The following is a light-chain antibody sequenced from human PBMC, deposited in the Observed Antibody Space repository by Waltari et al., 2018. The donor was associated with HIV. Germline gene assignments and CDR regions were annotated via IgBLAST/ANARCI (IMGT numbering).Light chain of an antibody. CDR1: SSNIGEGYA. V-gene: IGLV1-40*01. Sequence: QSVLTQPPSASEAPGPRVSSSCTVRSSNIGEGYAVHWYQELPGTAPKLLLNCDNNRPSGVPDPFSGSKSGTSASLAITGRQFEDEADYYCQSYDSSLSAWVFGGGTKLTVL. CDR2: CDN. J-gene: IGLJ3*02. CDR3: QSYDSSLSAWV.